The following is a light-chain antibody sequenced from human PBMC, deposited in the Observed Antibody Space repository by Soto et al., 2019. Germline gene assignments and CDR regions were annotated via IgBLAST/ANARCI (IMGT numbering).Light chain of an antibody. CDR1: SSDVAGYNY. CDR3: SSYTSSSTYV. V-gene: IGLV2-14*01. J-gene: IGLJ1*01. Sequence: QSALTQPASVSGSPGQSITISCTGISSDVAGYNYVSWYQQHPGKAPKLMIYEVSNRPSGVSSRFSGSKSGNTASLTISGPQAGDEADYYGSSYTSSSTYVFGPGTKVTVL. CDR2: EVS.